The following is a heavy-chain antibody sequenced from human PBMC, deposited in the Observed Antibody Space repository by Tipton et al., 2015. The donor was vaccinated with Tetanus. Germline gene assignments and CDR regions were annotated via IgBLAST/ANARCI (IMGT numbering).Heavy chain of an antibody. Sequence: QSGAEVKKPGSSVKVYCETSGGSFSTYVTSWVRQAPGQGLEGMGSIIPIFGTINYAQKFQGRLTITADKSTNTAHMSLSSLRSEDTAVYYCARSKGGTRDYYAKYWGQGTLVTVSS. J-gene: IGHJ4*02. D-gene: IGHD3-3*01. CDR3: ARSKGGTRDYYAKY. CDR1: GGSFSTYV. V-gene: IGHV1-69*06. CDR2: IIPIFGTI.